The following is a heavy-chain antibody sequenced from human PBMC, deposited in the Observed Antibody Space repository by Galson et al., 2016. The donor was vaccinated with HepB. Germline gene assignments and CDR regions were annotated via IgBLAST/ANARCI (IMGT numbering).Heavy chain of an antibody. Sequence: QSGAEVKKPEESLKISCKASGYNFTLYPMHWVRQAPGQRLEWMGWISPATGIIKFSQKYRGRLTITRDTSATTVYMALNSLTSEDTFIFYCARGDWQGWFDPWGPGTVLTVSS. D-gene: IGHD3-10*01. CDR2: ISPATGII. CDR3: ARGDWQGWFDP. V-gene: IGHV1-3*01. J-gene: IGHJ5*02. CDR1: GYNFTLYP.